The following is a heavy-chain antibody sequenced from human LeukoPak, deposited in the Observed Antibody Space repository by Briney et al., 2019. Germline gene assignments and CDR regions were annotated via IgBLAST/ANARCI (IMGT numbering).Heavy chain of an antibody. CDR1: GFTFSSYA. CDR2: IRYDGSNK. J-gene: IGHJ4*02. V-gene: IGHV3-30*02. Sequence: GGSLRLSCAASGFTFSSYAMHWVRQAPGKGLEWVAFIRYDGSNKYYADSVKGRFTISRDNSKNTLYLQMNSLRAEDTAVYYCAKDGTPYYDFWSGYYSDYWGQGTLVTVSS. D-gene: IGHD3-3*01. CDR3: AKDGTPYYDFWSGYYSDY.